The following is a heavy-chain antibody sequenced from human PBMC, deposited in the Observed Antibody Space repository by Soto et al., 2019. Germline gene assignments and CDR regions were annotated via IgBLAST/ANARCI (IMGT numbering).Heavy chain of an antibody. J-gene: IGHJ6*01. CDR3: ARPLEQWQLGFGMDV. CDR1: GFTLSTYG. D-gene: IGHD6-19*01. CDR2: VWYDGSNK. V-gene: IGHV3-33*01. Sequence: QVQLVESGGGVVQPGGSLRLSCAASGFTLSTYGMHWVRQAPGKGLEWVAVVWYDGSNKYHADSVKGRFTVSRDNSKNTLYLQMNSLRAEDTAVYYCARPLEQWQLGFGMDVWGQGSPVTVSS.